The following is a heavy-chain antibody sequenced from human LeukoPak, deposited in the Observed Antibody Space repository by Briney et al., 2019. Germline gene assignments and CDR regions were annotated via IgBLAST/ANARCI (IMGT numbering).Heavy chain of an antibody. Sequence: GGSLRLSCAASGFTFSSYGTHWVRQAPGKGLEWVAFIRYDGSNKYYADSVKGRFTISRDNSKNTLYLQMNSLRAEDTAVYYCANPHSYGNAFDIWGQGTMVTVSS. V-gene: IGHV3-30*02. D-gene: IGHD5-18*01. CDR1: GFTFSSYG. CDR2: IRYDGSNK. CDR3: ANPHSYGNAFDI. J-gene: IGHJ3*02.